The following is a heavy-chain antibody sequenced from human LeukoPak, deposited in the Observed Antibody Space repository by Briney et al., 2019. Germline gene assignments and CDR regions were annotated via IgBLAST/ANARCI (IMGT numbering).Heavy chain of an antibody. Sequence: ASVKVSCKASGYSFSAYYVHWVRQAPGQGLEWMAWINPKSGVTNDVKEFQGRVTMTRDTSISTVYMELSRLRSDDSAVCYCARGVDAFDIWGQGTMVTVSS. CDR3: ARGVDAFDI. CDR1: GYSFSAYY. J-gene: IGHJ3*02. V-gene: IGHV1-2*02. CDR2: INPKSGVT.